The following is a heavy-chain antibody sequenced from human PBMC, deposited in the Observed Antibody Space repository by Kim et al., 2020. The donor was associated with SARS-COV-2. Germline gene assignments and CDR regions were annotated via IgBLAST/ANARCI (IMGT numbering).Heavy chain of an antibody. CDR3: ARVPSMVRGVTNWFDP. Sequence: KYSQKFQCRVTITRDTSASTAYMELSSLRSEDSAVYYCARVPSMVRGVTNWFDPWGQGTLVTVSS. J-gene: IGHJ5*02. V-gene: IGHV1-3*01. D-gene: IGHD3-10*01.